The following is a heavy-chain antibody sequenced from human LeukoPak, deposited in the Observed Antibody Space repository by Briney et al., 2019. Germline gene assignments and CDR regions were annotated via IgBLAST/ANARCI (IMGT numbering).Heavy chain of an antibody. CDR2: FDPEDGET. V-gene: IGHV1-24*01. CDR1: GYTLTELS. D-gene: IGHD6-19*01. Sequence: ASVKVSRKVSGYTLTELSMHWVRQAPGKGLEWMGGFDPEDGETIYAQKFQGRVTMTEDTSTDTAYMELSSLRSEDTAVYYCATVSIAVADYFDYWGQGTLVTVSS. CDR3: ATVSIAVADYFDY. J-gene: IGHJ4*02.